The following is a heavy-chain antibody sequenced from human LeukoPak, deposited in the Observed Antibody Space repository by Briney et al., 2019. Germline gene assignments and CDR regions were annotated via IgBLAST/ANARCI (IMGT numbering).Heavy chain of an antibody. D-gene: IGHD3-10*01. Sequence: GGSLRLSCAASGFTFSSYAMSWVRQAPGKGLEWVSAISGSGGSTYYADSVKGRFTISRDNSKNTLYLQMNSLRAEDTAVYYCAKGVRLVRGVTYGSIIDYFDYWGQGTLVTVSS. CDR3: AKGVRLVRGVTYGSIIDYFDY. V-gene: IGHV3-23*01. J-gene: IGHJ4*02. CDR2: ISGSGGST. CDR1: GFTFSSYA.